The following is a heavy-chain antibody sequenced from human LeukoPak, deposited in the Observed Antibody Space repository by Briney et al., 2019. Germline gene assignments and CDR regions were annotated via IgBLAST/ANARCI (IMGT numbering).Heavy chain of an antibody. Sequence: GGSLRLSCAASGFPFSSYAMSWVRQAPGKGLEWVSAISGSGSSTYYADSVKGRFAISRDNSKNTLYLQMNTLRAEDTAVYYCAKDYGTSYPTYCDYWGQGTLVTVSS. D-gene: IGHD3-16*02. CDR1: GFPFSSYA. CDR2: ISGSGSST. V-gene: IGHV3-23*01. CDR3: AKDYGTSYPTYCDY. J-gene: IGHJ4*02.